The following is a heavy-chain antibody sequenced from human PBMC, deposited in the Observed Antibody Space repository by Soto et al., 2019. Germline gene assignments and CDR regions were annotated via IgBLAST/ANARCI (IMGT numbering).Heavy chain of an antibody. V-gene: IGHV4-39*01. Sequence: PSETHSHTSTVSGGNIITIYYCSWFRQPPGKGLEWIGSIYYSGGSYYNPSLKSRVAISVDTSKNQFSLKLNSVTAADTAVYYCARHEYYASGSYSWGQGTLVTVSS. D-gene: IGHD3-10*01. J-gene: IGHJ5*02. CDR2: IYYSGGS. CDR1: GGNIITIYY. CDR3: ARHEYYASGSYS.